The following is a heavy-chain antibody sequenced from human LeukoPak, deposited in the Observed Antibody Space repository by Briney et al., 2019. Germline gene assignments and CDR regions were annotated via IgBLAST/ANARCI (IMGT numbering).Heavy chain of an antibody. D-gene: IGHD6-13*01. J-gene: IGHJ3*02. CDR1: GGSISSSSYY. Sequence: SETLSLTCTVSGGSISSSSYYWGWIRQPPGTGLEWIVSIYYSGSTYYNPSLKSRVTISVDTSKNQFSLKLSSVTAADTAVYYCARALKSESSSWYSPSAFDIWGQGTMVTVSS. CDR3: ARALKSESSSWYSPSAFDI. V-gene: IGHV4-39*01. CDR2: IYYSGST.